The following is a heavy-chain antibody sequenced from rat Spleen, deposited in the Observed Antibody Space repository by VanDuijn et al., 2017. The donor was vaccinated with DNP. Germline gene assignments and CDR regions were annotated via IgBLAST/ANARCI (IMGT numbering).Heavy chain of an antibody. V-gene: IGHV2-63*01. J-gene: IGHJ4*01. CDR2: MWYDGDA. Sequence: QVQLKESGPDLVQPSQTLSLTCTVSGVSLTSFSVSWVRQSSGKGPEWLGRMWYDGDAAYNPALKSRLIITRDTSKNQVFLKMNSLQTDDTGTYYCTREHDDYAMDAWGQGTSVTVSS. CDR3: TREHDDYAMDA. CDR1: GVSLTSFS.